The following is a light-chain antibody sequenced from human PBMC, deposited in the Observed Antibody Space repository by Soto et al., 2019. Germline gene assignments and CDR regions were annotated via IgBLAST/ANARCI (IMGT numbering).Light chain of an antibody. V-gene: IGLV2-14*01. CDR1: SSDLGDYNS. J-gene: IGLJ1*01. Sequence: QSVLTQPASVSGSPGQSITISCTGTSSDLGDYNSVSWYQHHPGKAPKLMIYDVSHRPSGVSNRFSGSKSGNTASLTISGLQADDEANYYCSSYTSSNTPYVFGTGTKVTVL. CDR2: DVS. CDR3: SSYTSSNTPYV.